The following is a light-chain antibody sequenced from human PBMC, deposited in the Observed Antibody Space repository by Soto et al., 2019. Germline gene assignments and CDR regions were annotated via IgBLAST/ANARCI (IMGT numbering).Light chain of an antibody. Sequence: QSALTQPPSVSGSPGQSVTISCTGTSSDVGRYNRVSWYQQPPGTAPKLMIYEVSNRPSGVPDRFSGSKSGNTASLTISGLQAHDEADYYCTSYTSSSTLLFGGGTKVTVL. CDR1: SSDVGRYNR. V-gene: IGLV2-18*02. CDR2: EVS. CDR3: TSYTSSSTLL. J-gene: IGLJ2*01.